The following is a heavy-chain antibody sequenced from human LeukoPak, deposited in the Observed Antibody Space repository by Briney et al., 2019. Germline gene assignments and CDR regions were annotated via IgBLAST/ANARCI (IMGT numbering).Heavy chain of an antibody. CDR1: GFRFSDYW. CDR3: AGWGSGNY. CDR2: TNQDGSQK. J-gene: IGHJ4*02. D-gene: IGHD7-27*01. V-gene: IGHV3-7*03. Sequence: PGGSLRLSCAASGFRFSDYWMNWIRQAPGKGLEWVANTNQDGSQKYYVDSVKGRFTISRDNAEKIFYLQIDSLRVEDTAVYYCAGWGSGNYRGQGTLVTVSS.